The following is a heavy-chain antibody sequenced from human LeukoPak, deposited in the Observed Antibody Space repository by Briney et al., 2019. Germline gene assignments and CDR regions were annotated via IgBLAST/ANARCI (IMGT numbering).Heavy chain of an antibody. V-gene: IGHV7-4-1*02. J-gene: IGHJ3*02. Sequence: ASVKVSCKASGYTFTSYAMNWVRQAPGQGLEWMGWINTNTGNPTYAQGFTGRFVFSLDTSVSTAYLQISSLKAEDTAVYYCAIGVRLGYCSGGSCSDAFDIWGQGTMVTVSS. D-gene: IGHD2-15*01. CDR2: INTNTGNP. CDR3: AIGVRLGYCSGGSCSDAFDI. CDR1: GYTFTSYA.